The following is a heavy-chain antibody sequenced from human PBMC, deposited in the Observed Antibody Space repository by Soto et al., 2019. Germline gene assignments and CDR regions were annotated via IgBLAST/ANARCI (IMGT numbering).Heavy chain of an antibody. J-gene: IGHJ4*02. D-gene: IGHD4-17*01. CDR1: GFTFNNYG. V-gene: IGHV3-23*01. CDR2: ITDSGGST. Sequence: GSLRLSCAASGFTFNNYGMSWVRQAAGKGLEWVSAITDSGGSTYYADSVKGRFTISRDNSKNTVYLQMNSLRAEDTAVYYCAKAATVVTLYYFDYWGQGTLVTVSS. CDR3: AKAATVVTLYYFDY.